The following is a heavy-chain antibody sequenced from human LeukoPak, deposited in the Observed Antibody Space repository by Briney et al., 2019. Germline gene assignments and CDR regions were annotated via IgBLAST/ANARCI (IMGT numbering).Heavy chain of an antibody. V-gene: IGHV3-23*01. J-gene: IGHJ4*02. Sequence: GGSLRPSCAASGFTFSSSAMSWVRQAPGKGLEWVSAISNNGGYTYYADSVQGRFTISRDNSKSTLCLQMNSLRAEDTAMYYCARGDFGDLRYDCWGQGSLVTVSS. CDR3: ARGDFGDLRYDC. CDR1: GFTFSSSA. D-gene: IGHD4-17*01. CDR2: ISNNGGYT.